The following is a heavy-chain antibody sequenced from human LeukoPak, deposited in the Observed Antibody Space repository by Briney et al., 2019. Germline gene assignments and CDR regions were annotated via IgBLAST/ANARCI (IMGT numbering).Heavy chain of an antibody. Sequence: PSETLSLTCTVSGGSAISDTYYWGWIRQPPGKGLEWIGSISYSGTTYYNPSLNSRVTISVDSSKNQFSLNLSSVTGADTALYYCSYGSGSYGIYFWGPGTLVTVSS. V-gene: IGHV4-39*01. J-gene: IGHJ4*02. CDR2: ISYSGTT. D-gene: IGHD3-10*01. CDR3: SYGSGSYGIYF. CDR1: GGSAISDTYY.